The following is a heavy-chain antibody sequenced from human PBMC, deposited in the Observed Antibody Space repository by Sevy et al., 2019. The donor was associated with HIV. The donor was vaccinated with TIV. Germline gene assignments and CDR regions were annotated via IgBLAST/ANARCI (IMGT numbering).Heavy chain of an antibody. CDR3: ASSPPGVALYFYS. D-gene: IGHD2-15*01. CDR1: GFTFSRYW. J-gene: IGHJ4*02. Sequence: GGSLRLSCAASGFTFSRYWMSWVRQAPGKGLEWVANIKQDGSEKYYVDSVKGRFIISRDNAKNSLYLQMNSLRAEDTAVYYCASSPPGVALYFYSWVEGTLVTVSS. V-gene: IGHV3-7*01. CDR2: IKQDGSEK.